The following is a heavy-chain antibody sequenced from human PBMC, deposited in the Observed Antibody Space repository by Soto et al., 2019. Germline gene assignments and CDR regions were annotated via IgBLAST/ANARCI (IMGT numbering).Heavy chain of an antibody. D-gene: IGHD1-26*01. CDR3: ARSWSGSYAGNLDH. V-gene: IGHV4-31*03. CDR2: IYYSGST. Sequence: QVRLQESGPGLVKPSQTLSLSCTVSGGSISSGTYYWSWIRQHPGKGLEWIGHIYYSGSTYYNPSLKRRVTLSVDTSKHQFSLKLSSVTAADTAVYYCARSWSGSYAGNLDHWGPGTLVTVPS. J-gene: IGHJ4*02. CDR1: GGSISSGTYY.